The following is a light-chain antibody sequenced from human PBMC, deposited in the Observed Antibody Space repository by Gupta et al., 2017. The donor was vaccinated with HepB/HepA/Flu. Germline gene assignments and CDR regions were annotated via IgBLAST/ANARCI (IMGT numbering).Light chain of an antibody. CDR3: HQYDSTPFT. CDR2: GAS. J-gene: IGKJ5*01. V-gene: IGKV3-20*01. CDR1: QDIRITY. Sequence: FLFTHSPATLSLSPGERATLSCRASQDIRITYLAWYQEKPGQAPRLLIYGASNRATGIPVRFSGSGSGTDFTLTISRLEPEDFAVYYCHQYDSTPFTFGQGTRLEIK.